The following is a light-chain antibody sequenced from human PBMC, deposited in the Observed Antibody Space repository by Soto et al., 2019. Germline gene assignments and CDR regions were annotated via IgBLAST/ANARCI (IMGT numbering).Light chain of an antibody. CDR2: YAS. V-gene: IGKV1-5*01. CDR3: QQYNSYAWT. CDR1: QSISSW. J-gene: IGKJ1*01. Sequence: DIQMTQSPSTLSASVGDRVTITCRASQSISSWLAWYQQKPGKAPKLLIYYASCLACGVPSRFSGSVSGREFTITISSLQTDVFAKYYSQQYNSYAWTFGQGTKVEIK.